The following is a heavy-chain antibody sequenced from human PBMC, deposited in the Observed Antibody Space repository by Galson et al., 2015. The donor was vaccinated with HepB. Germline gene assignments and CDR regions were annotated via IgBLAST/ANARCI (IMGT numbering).Heavy chain of an antibody. Sequence: SLRLSCAASGFTFSDHSMNWVRQAPGKGLEWVSAISAGAHSTYYTDSVKGRFTISRDNSKKTLYLQMNGLRVEDTALYYCAKGRQLWPLLDYWGQGTLVTVSS. CDR2: ISAGAHST. D-gene: IGHD3-16*01. CDR1: GFTFSDHS. V-gene: IGHV3-23*01. CDR3: AKGRQLWPLLDY. J-gene: IGHJ4*02.